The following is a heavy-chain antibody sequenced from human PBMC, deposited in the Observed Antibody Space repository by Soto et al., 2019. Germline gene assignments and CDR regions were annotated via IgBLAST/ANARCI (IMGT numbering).Heavy chain of an antibody. V-gene: IGHV3-33*06. CDR3: ANPRYCSSTSCYPLYYYGMDV. J-gene: IGHJ6*02. Sequence: GGSLRLSCAASGFTFSSYGMHWVRQPPGKGLEWVAVIWYDGSNKYYADSVKGRFTISRDNSKNTLYLQMNSLRAEDKAVYYCANPRYCSSTSCYPLYYYGMDVWGQGTTVTVSS. CDR1: GFTFSSYG. CDR2: IWYDGSNK. D-gene: IGHD2-2*01.